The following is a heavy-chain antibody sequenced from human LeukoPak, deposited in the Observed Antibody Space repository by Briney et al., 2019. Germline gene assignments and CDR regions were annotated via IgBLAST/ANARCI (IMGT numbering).Heavy chain of an antibody. CDR2: ILSGGYT. CDR3: ASLLTPYHGSGGGGVDV. Sequence: GGSLRLSCAASGLTFSNYALSWVRQAPGKGLEWVSGILSGGYTFYADSVKGRFTISRDNAKDTLFLQMTSLRVEDTAVYSCASLLTPYHGSGGGGVDVWGQGTTVTVSS. CDR1: GLTFSNYA. J-gene: IGHJ6*02. V-gene: IGHV3-23*01. D-gene: IGHD3-10*01.